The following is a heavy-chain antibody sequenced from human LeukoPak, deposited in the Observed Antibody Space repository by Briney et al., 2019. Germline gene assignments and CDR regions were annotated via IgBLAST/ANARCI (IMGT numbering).Heavy chain of an antibody. CDR2: SQRDGHT. Sequence: PGGSLRLSCAASGFIVSSSYMSWVRQTPGKGLGWVSTSQRDGHTAYADSVKGRFTISRDVSENRIYLQMNSLRVEDTAVYYCAKGDTDCTCPGYWGRGTLVTVSS. D-gene: IGHD2-21*02. CDR3: AKGDTDCTCPGY. CDR1: GFIVSSSY. V-gene: IGHV3-53*01. J-gene: IGHJ4*02.